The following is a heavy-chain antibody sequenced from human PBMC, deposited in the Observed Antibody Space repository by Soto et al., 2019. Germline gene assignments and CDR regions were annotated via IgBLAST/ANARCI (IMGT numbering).Heavy chain of an antibody. Sequence: ASVKVSCKASGYTFTNYGFSRVRQAPGQGLEWMGWISGYNGNTKYAEKFQGRVTMTTDTSTSTAHMELRSLRSDDTAVYYCEREGQAPYYYYGMDVWGQGTAVNVSS. CDR3: EREGQAPYYYYGMDV. CDR2: ISGYNGNT. J-gene: IGHJ6*02. V-gene: IGHV1-18*01. CDR1: GYTFTNYG.